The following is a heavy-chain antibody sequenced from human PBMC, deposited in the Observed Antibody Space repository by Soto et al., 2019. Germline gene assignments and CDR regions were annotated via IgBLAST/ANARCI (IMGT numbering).Heavy chain of an antibody. Sequence: QVLLLQSGAEVRKPGASVRVSCTASGYTVDGFDIHWVLQATGHGRELMGWMNPYTSETAYTQTFRGRVSMTRDTTVSRAYMEWTSLTSDDSAISFCVRQAGVSANPGDDYWGQGTLVTVSS. D-gene: IGHD2-8*01. CDR1: GYTVDGFD. V-gene: IGHV1-8*01. CDR2: MNPYTSET. CDR3: VRQAGVSANPGDDY. J-gene: IGHJ4*02.